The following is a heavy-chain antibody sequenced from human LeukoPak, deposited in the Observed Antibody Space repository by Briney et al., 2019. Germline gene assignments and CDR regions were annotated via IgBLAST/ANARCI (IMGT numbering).Heavy chain of an antibody. CDR1: GFTFSSYG. CDR2: IRYDGSNK. CDR3: AKDWYRIAVAGYYFDY. J-gene: IGHJ4*02. Sequence: PGGSLRLSCAASGFTFSSYGMHWVRQAPGKGLEWVAFIRYDGSNKYYADSVKGRFTISRDNSKNTLYLQMNSLRAEDTAVYYCAKDWYRIAVAGYYFDYWGQGTLVTVSS. V-gene: IGHV3-30*02. D-gene: IGHD6-19*01.